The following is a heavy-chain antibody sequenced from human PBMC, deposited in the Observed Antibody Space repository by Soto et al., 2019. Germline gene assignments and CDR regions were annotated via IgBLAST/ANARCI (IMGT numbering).Heavy chain of an antibody. Sequence: PSHTLLLTYAISGDSVSSNSAAWNWIRQSPSRGLEWLGRTYYRSKWYNDYAVSVKSRITINPDTSKNQFSLQLSSVTPEDTAVYYCARDGVVFGAFDIWGQGTMVTVSS. CDR1: GDSVSSNSAA. J-gene: IGHJ3*02. D-gene: IGHD3-3*01. CDR3: ARDGVVFGAFDI. CDR2: TYYRSKWYN. V-gene: IGHV6-1*01.